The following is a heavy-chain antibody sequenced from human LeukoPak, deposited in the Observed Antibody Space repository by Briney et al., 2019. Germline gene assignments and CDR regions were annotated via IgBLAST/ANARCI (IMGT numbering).Heavy chain of an antibody. CDR1: GGSISSSNW. CDR3: ARVSVVPANVIDY. V-gene: IGHV4-4*02. D-gene: IGHD2-2*01. CDR2: IYHSGST. Sequence: SGTLSLTCAVSGGSISSSNWWSWVRQPPGKGLEWIGEIYHSGSTNYNPSLKSRVTISVDKSKNQFSLKLSSVTAADTAVYYCARVSVVPANVIDYWGQGTLVTVSS. J-gene: IGHJ4*02.